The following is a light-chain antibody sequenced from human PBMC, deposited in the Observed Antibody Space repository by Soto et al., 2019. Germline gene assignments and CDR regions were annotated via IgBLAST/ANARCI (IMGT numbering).Light chain of an antibody. CDR2: EVT. CDR1: SSDVGSYNR. J-gene: IGLJ2*01. CDR3: CSYAGSYSWV. Sequence: QSALTQPPSVSGSPGQSVTISCTGTSSDVGSYNRVSWYQQPPGTAPKLMIYEVTKRPSGVPDRISGSKSGNTASLTISGLQAEDEADYYCCSYAGSYSWVFGGGTQLTVL. V-gene: IGLV2-18*02.